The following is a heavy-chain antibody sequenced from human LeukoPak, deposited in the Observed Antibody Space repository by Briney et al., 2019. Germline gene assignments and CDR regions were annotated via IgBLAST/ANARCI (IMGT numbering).Heavy chain of an antibody. CDR1: GFTFSDYA. J-gene: IGHJ4*02. CDR2: LSGSGAGT. V-gene: IGHV3-23*01. D-gene: IGHD3-22*01. CDR3: AKLSRGYYYTVDY. Sequence: PGGSLRLSCAASGFTFSDYALGWVRQAPGRGLEWVATLSGSGAGTYYSDSVKGRFTISRDNSKNTLYLQMNSLRAEDTAVYYCAKLSRGYYYTVDYWGQGTLVTVSS.